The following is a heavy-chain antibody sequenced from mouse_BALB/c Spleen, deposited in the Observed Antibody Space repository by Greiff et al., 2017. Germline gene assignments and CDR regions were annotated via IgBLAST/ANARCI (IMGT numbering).Heavy chain of an antibody. Sequence: VQLQQSGAELAKPGASVKMSCKASGYTFTSYWMHWVKQRPGQGLEWIGYINPSTGYTEYNQKFKDKATLTADKSSSTAYMQLSSLTSEDSAVYYCARCDLGRYFDYWGQGTTLTVSS. V-gene: IGHV1-7*01. CDR3: ARCDLGRYFDY. CDR2: INPSTGYT. D-gene: IGHD4-1*01. J-gene: IGHJ2*01. CDR1: GYTFTSYW.